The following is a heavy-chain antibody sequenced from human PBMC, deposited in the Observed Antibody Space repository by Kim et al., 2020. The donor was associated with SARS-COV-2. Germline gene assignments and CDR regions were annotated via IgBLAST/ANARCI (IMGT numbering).Heavy chain of an antibody. CDR2: IISSSSYI. CDR1: GFTFSSYS. D-gene: IGHD6-19*01. CDR3: AREGGGSSGWSWFDP. Sequence: GGSLRLSCAASGFTFSSYSMNWVRQAPGKGLEWVSSIISSSSYIYYADSVKGRFTISRDNAKNSLYLQMSSLRAEDTAVYYCAREGGGSSGWSWFDPWGQGTLVTVSS. V-gene: IGHV3-21*01. J-gene: IGHJ5*02.